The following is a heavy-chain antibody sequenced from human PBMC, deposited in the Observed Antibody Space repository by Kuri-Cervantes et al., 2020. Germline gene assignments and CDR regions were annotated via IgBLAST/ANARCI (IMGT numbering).Heavy chain of an antibody. CDR3: ARVWADYYYYYGMDV. CDR2: ISYYGSNK. V-gene: IGHV3-30-3*01. J-gene: IGHJ6*02. Sequence: GGSLRLSCAASGFTFSSYAMHWVRQAPGKGLEWVAVISYYGSNKYYADSVKGRFTISRDNSKNTLYLQMDSLRAEDTAVYYCARVWADYYYYYGMDVWGQGTTVTVSS. D-gene: IGHD7-27*01. CDR1: GFTFSSYA.